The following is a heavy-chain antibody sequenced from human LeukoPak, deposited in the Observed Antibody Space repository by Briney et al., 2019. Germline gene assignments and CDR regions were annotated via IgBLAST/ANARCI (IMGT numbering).Heavy chain of an antibody. Sequence: GGSLILSCAVSGFTFSSHWMNWVHQAPGKGLEWVASIKQDGGEKSYVDSAKGRFTISRDNAKNSLYLQMSSLRVEDTAIYYCARDGTAAGLYFDSWGQGTLVTVSS. CDR1: GFTFSSHW. D-gene: IGHD6-13*01. CDR2: IKQDGGEK. J-gene: IGHJ4*01. CDR3: ARDGTAAGLYFDS. V-gene: IGHV3-7*01.